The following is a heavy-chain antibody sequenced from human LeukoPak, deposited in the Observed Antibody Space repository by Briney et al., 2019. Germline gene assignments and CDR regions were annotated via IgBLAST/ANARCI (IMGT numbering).Heavy chain of an antibody. Sequence: GGSLRLSCAASGFTFSSYGMHWVRQAPGKGLEWVAVISYDGSNKYYADSVKGRFTISRDNSKNTLYLQMNSLRAEDTAVYYCAKEALRWELRFGCYFDYWGQGTLVTVSS. CDR3: AKEALRWELRFGCYFDY. V-gene: IGHV3-30*18. CDR1: GFTFSSYG. CDR2: ISYDGSNK. J-gene: IGHJ4*02. D-gene: IGHD1-26*01.